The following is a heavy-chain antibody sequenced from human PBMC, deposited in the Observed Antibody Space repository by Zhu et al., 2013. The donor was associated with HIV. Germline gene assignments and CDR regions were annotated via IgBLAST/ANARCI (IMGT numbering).Heavy chain of an antibody. Sequence: QVQLVQSGAELRKPRASVKVSCKTSGYKFTENHVHWVRQAPGQGLEWVGWINPKSGVTNYPQKFQGRVTMTRDTSISTAYLEVSRLRSDDTAVYFCARDHQSSVFRGVKFDYWGQGTLVAVSS. CDR3: ARDHQSSVFRGVKFDY. J-gene: IGHJ4*01. V-gene: IGHV1-2*02. CDR1: GYKFTENH. D-gene: IGHD3-10*01. CDR2: INPKSGVT.